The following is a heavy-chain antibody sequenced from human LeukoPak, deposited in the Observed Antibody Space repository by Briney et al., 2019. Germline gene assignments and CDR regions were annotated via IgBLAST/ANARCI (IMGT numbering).Heavy chain of an antibody. CDR1: GGPISSYY. Sequence: PSETLSLTCTVSGGPISSYYWSWIRQPPGKGLEWIGYIYYSGSTNYNPSLKSRVTISVDTSKNQFSLKLSSVTAADTAVYYCARSSMRTFDPWGQGTLVTVSS. CDR3: ARSSMRTFDP. J-gene: IGHJ5*02. D-gene: IGHD2/OR15-2a*01. V-gene: IGHV4-59*08. CDR2: IYYSGST.